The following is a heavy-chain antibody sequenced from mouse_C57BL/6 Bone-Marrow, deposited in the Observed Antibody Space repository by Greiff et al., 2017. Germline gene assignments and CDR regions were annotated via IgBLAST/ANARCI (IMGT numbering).Heavy chain of an antibody. CDR2: ISYDGSN. CDR1: GYSITSGYY. V-gene: IGHV3-6*01. Sequence: EVQLQESGPGLVKPSPSLSLTCSVTGYSITSGYYWNWIRQFPGNKLEWMGYISYDGSNNYNPSLKNRISITRDTSKNQIFLKLNSVTTEDTATYDCATLLSAMDYWGQGTSVTVSS. J-gene: IGHJ4*01. CDR3: ATLLSAMDY. D-gene: IGHD1-1*01.